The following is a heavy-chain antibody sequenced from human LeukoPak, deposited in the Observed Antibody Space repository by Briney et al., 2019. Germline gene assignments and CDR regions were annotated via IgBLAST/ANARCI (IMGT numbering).Heavy chain of an antibody. D-gene: IGHD3-10*01. Sequence: ASVKVSCKASGYPFISYVIHWVRQAPGQRLEWMGWINPDNGNAEYSQKFQGRITITRDPSATTAYMELSSLRSEDMAMYYCAKDRGGTGDFDYWGQGTLATVSS. CDR1: GYPFISYV. J-gene: IGHJ4*02. CDR2: INPDNGNA. CDR3: AKDRGGTGDFDY. V-gene: IGHV1-3*01.